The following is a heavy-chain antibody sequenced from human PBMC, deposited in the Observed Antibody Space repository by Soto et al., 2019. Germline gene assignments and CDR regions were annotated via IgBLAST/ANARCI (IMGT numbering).Heavy chain of an antibody. Sequence: ASVKVSCKASGYTFTSYGISWVRQAPGQGLEWMGWISAYNGNTNYAQKLQGRVTMTTDTSTSTAYMELRSLRSDDTAVYYCARDRNSVARGASDIWGQGTMVTVSS. V-gene: IGHV1-18*01. D-gene: IGHD3-10*01. J-gene: IGHJ3*02. CDR2: ISAYNGNT. CDR3: ARDRNSVARGASDI. CDR1: GYTFTSYG.